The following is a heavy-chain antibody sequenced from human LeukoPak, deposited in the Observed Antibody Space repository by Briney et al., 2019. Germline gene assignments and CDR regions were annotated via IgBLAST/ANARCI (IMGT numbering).Heavy chain of an antibody. J-gene: IGHJ3*02. CDR3: ARAPIEVADTSAFDI. CDR1: GGSIRSSYF. CDR2: IYSSGTT. D-gene: IGHD5-24*01. Sequence: SETLSLTCAVSGGSIRSSYFWSWIGQPAGKGLQFIGRIYSSGTTNYNPSLQSRVTMSVDTSRNQFSLKLTSVTASDTAVYYCARAPIEVADTSAFDIWGQGTLVNVSS. V-gene: IGHV4-59*10.